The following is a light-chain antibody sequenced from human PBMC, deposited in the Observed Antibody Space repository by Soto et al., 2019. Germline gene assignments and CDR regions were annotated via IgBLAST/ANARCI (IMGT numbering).Light chain of an antibody. CDR1: QGLSSD. CDR3: QKYNSVPLT. V-gene: IGKV1-27*01. J-gene: IGKJ4*01. Sequence: DIQMTQSPSSLSASVGDRVTITCRASQGLSSDLAWYQQKPGKVPKLLIYDASTLQSGVPSRFSGSGSGTDFILTISSLQPEDVATYYCQKYNSVPLTFGGGTKVEIK. CDR2: DAS.